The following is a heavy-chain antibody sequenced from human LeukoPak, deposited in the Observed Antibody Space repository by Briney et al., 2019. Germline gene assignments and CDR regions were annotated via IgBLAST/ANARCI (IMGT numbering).Heavy chain of an antibody. CDR3: ARDRYYGSGSYYDY. D-gene: IGHD3-10*01. J-gene: IGHJ4*02. CDR1: GFTVSSNY. CDR2: IYSGGST. Sequence: GGSLRLSCAASGFTVSSNYMSWVRQAPGKGLEWVSVIYSGGSTYYADSVKGGFTISRDNSKNTLYLQMNSLRAEDTAVYYCARDRYYGSGSYYDYWGQGTLVTVSS. V-gene: IGHV3-66*01.